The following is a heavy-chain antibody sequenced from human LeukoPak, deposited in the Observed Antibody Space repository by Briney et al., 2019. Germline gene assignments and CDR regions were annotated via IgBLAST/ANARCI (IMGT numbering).Heavy chain of an antibody. J-gene: IGHJ3*02. V-gene: IGHV5-10-1*01. CDR3: ARHDYDSDSFDI. Sequence: GESLKIPCKGSGYSFTSYWITWVRQMPGKGLEWMGRIDPSDSYTNYSPSFQGHVTISADKSIRTAYLQWSTLKATDTAMYYCARHDYDSDSFDIWGQGTVVAVSS. CDR2: IDPSDSYT. CDR1: GYSFTSYW. D-gene: IGHD3-16*01.